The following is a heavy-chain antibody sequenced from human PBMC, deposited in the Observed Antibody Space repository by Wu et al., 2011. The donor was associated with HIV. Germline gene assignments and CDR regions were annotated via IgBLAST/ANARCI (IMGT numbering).Heavy chain of an antibody. CDR2: IIPIFGTA. CDR1: GGTFSSYA. V-gene: IGHV1-69*05. Sequence: QVQLVQSGAEVKRPGSSVKVSCKASGGTFSSYAISWVRQAPGQGLEWMGGIIPIFGTANYAQKFQGRVTITTDESTSTAYMELSSLRSEDTAVYYCARDRGYYDSSGYYGYIWGQGTMVTVSS. CDR3: ARDRGYYDSSGYYGYI. D-gene: IGHD3-22*01. J-gene: IGHJ3*02.